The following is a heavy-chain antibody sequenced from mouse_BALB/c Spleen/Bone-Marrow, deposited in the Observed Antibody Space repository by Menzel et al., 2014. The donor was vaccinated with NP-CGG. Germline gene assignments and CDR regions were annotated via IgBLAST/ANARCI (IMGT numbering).Heavy chain of an antibody. Sequence: QVQLKESGPGLVAPSQSLSITCTVSGFSLTGYGVSWVRQPPGKVLEWLGMIWGDGSTDYNSALKSRLSISKDNSKSQVFLKMNSLQTDDTARYYCARDSFLITRALDYWGQGTSVTVSS. D-gene: IGHD2-4*01. V-gene: IGHV2-6-7*01. CDR1: GFSLTGYG. CDR2: IWGDGST. CDR3: ARDSFLITRALDY. J-gene: IGHJ4*01.